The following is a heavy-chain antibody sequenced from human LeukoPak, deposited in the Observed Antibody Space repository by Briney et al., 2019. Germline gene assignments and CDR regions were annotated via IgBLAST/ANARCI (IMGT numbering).Heavy chain of an antibody. CDR2: IYYSGSP. CDR1: GDSINSSTYR. Sequence: SETLSLTCTVSGDSINSSTYRWGWIRQPPGKGLEWIGSIYYSGSPYYNPSLKSRVTISVDTSKNQFSLKLSSVTAADTAVYYCARGRLPAVRYMDVWGKGTTVTVSS. D-gene: IGHD2-21*01. V-gene: IGHV4-39*07. CDR3: ARGRLPAVRYMDV. J-gene: IGHJ6*03.